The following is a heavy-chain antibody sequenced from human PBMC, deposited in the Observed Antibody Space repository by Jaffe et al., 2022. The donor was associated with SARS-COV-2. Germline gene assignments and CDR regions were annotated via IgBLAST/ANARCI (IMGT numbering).Heavy chain of an antibody. CDR1: GGSISSSSYY. D-gene: IGHD3-16*01. CDR2: IYYSGST. CDR3: ARSRWGELFDY. V-gene: IGHV4-39*01. J-gene: IGHJ4*02. Sequence: QLQLQESGPGLVKPSETLSLTCTVSGGSISSSSYYWGWIRQPPGKGLEWIGSIYYSGSTYYNPSLKSRVTISVDTSKNQFSLKLSSVTAADTAVYYCARSRWGELFDYWGQGTLVTVSS.